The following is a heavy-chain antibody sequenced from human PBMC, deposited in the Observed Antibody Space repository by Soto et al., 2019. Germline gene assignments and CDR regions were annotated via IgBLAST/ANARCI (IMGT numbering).Heavy chain of an antibody. J-gene: IGHJ4*02. CDR2: IWYDGSNK. V-gene: IGHV3-33*01. CDR3: ARFPYSSSSCDY. D-gene: IGHD6-6*01. Sequence: QVQLVESGGGVVQPGRSLRLSCAASGFTFSSYGMHWVRQAPGKGLEWVAVIWYDGSNKYYADSVKGRFTISRDNSKNTLYLQMNSLRAEDTAVYYCARFPYSSSSCDYWGQGTLVTVSS. CDR1: GFTFSSYG.